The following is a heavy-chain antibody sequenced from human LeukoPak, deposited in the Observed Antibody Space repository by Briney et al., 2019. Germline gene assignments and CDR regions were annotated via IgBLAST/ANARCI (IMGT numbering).Heavy chain of an antibody. J-gene: IGHJ6*02. D-gene: IGHD2-2*01. V-gene: IGHV1-18*01. CDR1: GYTFTSYG. Sequence: ASVKVSRKASGYTFTSYGISWVRQAPGQGLEWMGWISAYNGNTNYAQKLQGRVTMTTDTSTSTAYMELRSLRPDDTAVYYCARERYQPYYYGMDVWGQGTTVTVSS. CDR3: ARERYQPYYYGMDV. CDR2: ISAYNGNT.